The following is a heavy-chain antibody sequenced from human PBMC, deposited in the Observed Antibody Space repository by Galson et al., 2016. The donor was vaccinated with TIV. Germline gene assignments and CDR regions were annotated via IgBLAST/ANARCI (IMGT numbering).Heavy chain of an antibody. Sequence: SLRLSCATYGFFFRSFEMNWVRQAPGKGLEWVAVISYDGSNKYYADSVKGRLTISRDNSKNTLYLQMNSLRAEDTAVYYCAKDRDLYPPFMGTFDHWGQGTMVTVSS. CDR3: AKDRDLYPPFMGTFDH. CDR1: GFFFRSFE. V-gene: IGHV3-30*18. D-gene: IGHD7-27*01. CDR2: ISYDGSNK. J-gene: IGHJ4*02.